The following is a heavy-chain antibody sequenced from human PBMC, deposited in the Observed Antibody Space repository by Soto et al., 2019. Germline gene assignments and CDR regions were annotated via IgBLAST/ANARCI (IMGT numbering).Heavy chain of an antibody. V-gene: IGHV3-74*01. CDR2: INSDGSST. CDR1: GFTPSRYW. J-gene: IGHJ4*02. CDR3: ARDRGDYFDY. Sequence: EVQLVESGGGLVQPGGSLRLSCAASGFTPSRYWMHWVRQAPGKGLVWVSRINSDGSSTTYADSVKGRFTISRDNAKNPLYLQMNSLRAEDTAVYYCARDRGDYFDYWGQGTLVTVSS. D-gene: IGHD2-21*01.